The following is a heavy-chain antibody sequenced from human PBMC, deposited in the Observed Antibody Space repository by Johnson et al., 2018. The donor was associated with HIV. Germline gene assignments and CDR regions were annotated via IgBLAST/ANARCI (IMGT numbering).Heavy chain of an antibody. V-gene: IGHV3-30*02. CDR2: IRYDGSNK. Sequence: QVQLVESGGGLVQPGGSLRLSCAASGFTFSSYGMHWVRQAPGKGLEWVAFIRYDGSNKYYADSVKGRFTISRDNSKNTLYLQMNSLRAEDTAVYYCAKLIPDSGSLRTGPPREAFDIWGQGTMVTVSS. CDR3: AKLIPDSGSLRTGPPREAFDI. D-gene: IGHD1-26*01. CDR1: GFTFSSYG. J-gene: IGHJ3*02.